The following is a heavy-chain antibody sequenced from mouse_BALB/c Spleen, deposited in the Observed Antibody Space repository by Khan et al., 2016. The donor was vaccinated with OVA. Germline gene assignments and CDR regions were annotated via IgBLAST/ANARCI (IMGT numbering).Heavy chain of an antibody. J-gene: IGHJ2*01. D-gene: IGHD3-2*02. CDR3: ARTQER. CDR2: INPSSGYT. V-gene: IGHV1-4*01. CDR1: GYTFTSYT. Sequence: VQLQESGAELARPGASVKMSCKASGYTFTSYTMHWVKQRPGQGLEWIGYINPSSGYTKYNQKFKDKATLTADKTSSTAYMQLSSLTSGDTAVYYCARTQERWGQGTTLTVSS.